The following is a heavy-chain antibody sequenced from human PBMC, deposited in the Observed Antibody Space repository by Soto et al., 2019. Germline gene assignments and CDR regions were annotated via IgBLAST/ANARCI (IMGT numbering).Heavy chain of an antibody. J-gene: IGHJ2*01. Sequence: VQLVESGGGVVQPGRSLRLSCAASGFVYSNYAMHWVRLSPGKGLEWVVLIWNDGSKKDYLDSVKGRFIISRDNSLKTLHLQMDSLRAEDAAVYFCVRGIPSQYTSDWLYWYFDLWGRGTQVTVSA. D-gene: IGHD6-25*01. CDR3: VRGIPSQYTSDWLYWYFDL. CDR1: GFVYSNYA. CDR2: IWNDGSKK. V-gene: IGHV3-33*01.